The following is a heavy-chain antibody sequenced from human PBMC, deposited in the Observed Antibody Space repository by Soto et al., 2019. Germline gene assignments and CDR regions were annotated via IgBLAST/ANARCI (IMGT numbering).Heavy chain of an antibody. CDR2: ISYDGSNK. CDR3: ARDQSLSDIVVVVAAGFDY. Sequence: QVQLVESGGGVVQPGRSLRLSCAASGFTFSSYAMHWVRQAPGKGLEWVAVISYDGSNKYYADSVKGRFTISRDNSKNRLYLQMNSLRAEDTVVYYCARDQSLSDIVVVVAAGFDYWGQGTLVTVSS. J-gene: IGHJ4*02. CDR1: GFTFSSYA. D-gene: IGHD2-15*01. V-gene: IGHV3-30-3*01.